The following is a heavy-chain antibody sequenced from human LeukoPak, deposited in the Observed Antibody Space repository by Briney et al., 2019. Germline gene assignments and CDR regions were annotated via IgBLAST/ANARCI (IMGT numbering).Heavy chain of an antibody. J-gene: IGHJ4*02. CDR3: ARERYCTSATCYVGTPFDY. V-gene: IGHV3-7*01. Sequence: GGSLRLSCAASGFTFSTYYMTWVRQAPGKGLEWVAGIKQDGSENYYVDSVKGRFTISRDNSKSSLSLQMYSLRAEDTALYFCARERYCTSATCYVGTPFDYWGQGTLVTVSS. D-gene: IGHD2-2*01. CDR2: IKQDGSEN. CDR1: GFTFSTYY.